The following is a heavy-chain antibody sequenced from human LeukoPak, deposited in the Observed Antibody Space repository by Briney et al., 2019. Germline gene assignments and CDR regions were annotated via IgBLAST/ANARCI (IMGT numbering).Heavy chain of an antibody. D-gene: IGHD3-3*01. CDR2: INHSGST. J-gene: IGHJ6*02. V-gene: IGHV4-34*01. Sequence: SETLSLTCAVYGGSFSGYYWSWIRQPPGKGLEWIGEINHSGSTNYNPSLKSRVTISVDTSKNQFSLWPTSVTAADTAVYYCAGPDRFLNVWGQGTTVTVSS. CDR3: AGPDRFLNV. CDR1: GGSFSGYY.